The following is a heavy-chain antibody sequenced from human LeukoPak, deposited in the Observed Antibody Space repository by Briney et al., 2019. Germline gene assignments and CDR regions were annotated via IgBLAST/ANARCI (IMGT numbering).Heavy chain of an antibody. D-gene: IGHD6-13*01. CDR1: GGSFSGYY. CDR3: ARGRTIAAAGTLGY. J-gene: IGHJ4*02. CDR2: INHSGRT. V-gene: IGHV4-34*01. Sequence: SETLSLTCAVYGGSFSGYYWSWIRQPPGKGLEWIGEINHSGRTNYNPSLKSRVTISVDTSKNQFSLKLSSVTAADTAVYYCARGRTIAAAGTLGYWGQGTLVTVSS.